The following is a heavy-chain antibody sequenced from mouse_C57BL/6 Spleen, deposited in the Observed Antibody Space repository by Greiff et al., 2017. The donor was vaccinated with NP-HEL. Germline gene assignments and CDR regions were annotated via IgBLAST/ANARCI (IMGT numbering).Heavy chain of an antibody. V-gene: IGHV5-17*01. Sequence: EVMLVESGGGLVKPGGSLKLSCAASGFTFSAHGMPWVRQAPEKGLELVAYISSGSSTIYYAATVKGRFTISRDNAKNTLYLQMTRLRSEDTAMYYCARGAYGYYFDYWGQGTTLTVSS. D-gene: IGHD1-2*01. CDR2: ISSGSSTI. J-gene: IGHJ2*01. CDR1: GFTFSAHG. CDR3: ARGAYGYYFDY.